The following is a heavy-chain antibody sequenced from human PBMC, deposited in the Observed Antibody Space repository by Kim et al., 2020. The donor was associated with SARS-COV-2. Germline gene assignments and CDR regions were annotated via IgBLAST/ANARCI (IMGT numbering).Heavy chain of an antibody. CDR1: GYTFTSYG. D-gene: IGHD6-19*01. J-gene: IGHJ6*02. Sequence: ASVKVSCKASGYTFTSYGISWVRQAPGQGLEWMGWISAYNGNTNYAQKLQGRVTMTTDTSTSTAYMELRSLRSDDTAVYYCARVEDPGYSSNYGMDVWGQGTTVTVSS. CDR3: ARVEDPGYSSNYGMDV. V-gene: IGHV1-18*01. CDR2: ISAYNGNT.